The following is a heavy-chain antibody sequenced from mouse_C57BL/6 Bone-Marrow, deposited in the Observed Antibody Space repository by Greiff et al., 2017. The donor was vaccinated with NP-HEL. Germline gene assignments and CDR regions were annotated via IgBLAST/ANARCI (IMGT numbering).Heavy chain of an antibody. CDR2: ISGGGGNT. V-gene: IGHV5-9*01. J-gene: IGHJ2*01. CDR1: GFTFSSYT. D-gene: IGHD1-1*01. CDR3: ARRFYYYGRRYFDY. Sequence: EVQRVESGGGLVKPGGSLKLSCAASGFTFSSYTMSWVRQTPEKRLEWVATISGGGGNTYYPDSVKGRFTISRANAKNTLYLPMSSLRTEDTALYYCARRFYYYGRRYFDYWGQGTTLTVSS.